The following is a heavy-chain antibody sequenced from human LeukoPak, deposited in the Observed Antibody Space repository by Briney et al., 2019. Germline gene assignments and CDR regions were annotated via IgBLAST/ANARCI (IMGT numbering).Heavy chain of an antibody. D-gene: IGHD4-11*01. CDR3: ARGTTTVTNWFDP. J-gene: IGHJ5*02. V-gene: IGHV4-38-2*02. CDR1: GYSISSGYY. Sequence: SETLSLTCTVSGYSISSGYYWGWIRQPPRKGLEWIGSIYHSGSTYYNPSLKSRVTISVDPPKNQFPLKLSYVTAADTAVYYCARGTTTVTNWFDPWGQGTLVTVSS. CDR2: IYHSGST.